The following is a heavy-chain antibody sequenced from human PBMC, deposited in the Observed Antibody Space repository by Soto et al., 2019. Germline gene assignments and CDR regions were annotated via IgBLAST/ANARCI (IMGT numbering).Heavy chain of an antibody. Sequence: SETLSLTCTVSGGSISSDSYYWGWILQPPGKGLEWIGSIYYSGSSYYNPSLKSRVTISVDTSKNQFSLNLSSVTAADTAEYYCATGNYYYYMDVWGKGTTVTVSS. J-gene: IGHJ6*03. CDR1: GGSISSDSYY. V-gene: IGHV4-39*01. CDR2: IYYSGSS. CDR3: ATGNYYYYMDV.